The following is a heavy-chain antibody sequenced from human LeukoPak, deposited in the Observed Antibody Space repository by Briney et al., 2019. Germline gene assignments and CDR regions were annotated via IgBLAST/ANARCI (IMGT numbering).Heavy chain of an antibody. CDR1: GFTFSDYY. Sequence: GGSLRLSCAASGFTFSDYYMSWLRQAPGKGLEWVSYISSSGSTIYYADSVKGRFTISRDNAKNSLYLQMNSLRAEDTAVYYCASIPGTLSNGRLDYWGQGTLVTVSS. V-gene: IGHV3-11*01. D-gene: IGHD2/OR15-2a*01. CDR2: ISSSGSTI. CDR3: ASIPGTLSNGRLDY. J-gene: IGHJ4*02.